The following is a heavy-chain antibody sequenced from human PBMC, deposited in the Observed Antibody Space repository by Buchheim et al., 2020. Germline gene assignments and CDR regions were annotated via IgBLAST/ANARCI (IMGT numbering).Heavy chain of an antibody. Sequence: QVQLVQSGAEVKKPGSSVKVSCKASGGTFSSYTISWVRQAPGQGLEWMGRIIPILGIANYAQKFQGRVTITADKSTSTAYMELSSLRSEDTAVYYCARVRYCNGGSCWPFDYWGQGTL. CDR2: IIPILGIA. CDR3: ARVRYCNGGSCWPFDY. J-gene: IGHJ4*02. CDR1: GGTFSSYT. D-gene: IGHD2-15*01. V-gene: IGHV1-69*02.